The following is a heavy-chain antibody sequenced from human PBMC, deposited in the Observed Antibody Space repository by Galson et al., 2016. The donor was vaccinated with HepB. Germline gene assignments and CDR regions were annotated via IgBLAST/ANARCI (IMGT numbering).Heavy chain of an antibody. CDR1: GYTFTGYY. V-gene: IGHV1-2*07. D-gene: IGHD2-2*01. CDR2: INANSGAT. Sequence: SCKASGYTFTGYYIHWVRQAPGQGLEWMGWINANSGATNYPHKFQGRVTMTRDTSSSTAYMELSRLRSDDTAVYYCARGGYCRSNTCPYSNPAYGMDVWGQGTTVTVSS. J-gene: IGHJ6*02. CDR3: ARGGYCRSNTCPYSNPAYGMDV.